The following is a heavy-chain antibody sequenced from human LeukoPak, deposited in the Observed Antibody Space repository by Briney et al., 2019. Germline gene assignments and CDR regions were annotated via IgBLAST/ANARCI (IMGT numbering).Heavy chain of an antibody. V-gene: IGHV3-21*01. D-gene: IGHD6-13*01. Sequence: GGSLRLSCAASEFTFSSYAMSWVRQAPGKGLEWVSSISSRSSYIYYADSVKGRFTISRDNAKNSLYLQMNGLRAEDTAVYYCARGSRIAAAGLVDYWGQGTLVTVSS. J-gene: IGHJ4*02. CDR2: ISSRSSYI. CDR3: ARGSRIAAAGLVDY. CDR1: EFTFSSYA.